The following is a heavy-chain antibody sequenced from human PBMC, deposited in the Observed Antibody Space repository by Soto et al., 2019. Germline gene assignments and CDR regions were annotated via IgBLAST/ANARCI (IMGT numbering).Heavy chain of an antibody. CDR2: ISGSGGST. V-gene: IGHV3-23*01. D-gene: IGHD3-3*01. CDR3: AKDQGRRVPEWAFDI. J-gene: IGHJ3*02. CDR1: GFTFSSYA. Sequence: PGGSLRLSCAASGFTFSSYAMSWVRQAPGKGLEWVSAISGSGGSTYYADSVKGRFTISRDNSKNTLYLQLNSLRAEDTAAYYCAKDQGRRVPEWAFDIWGQGTMVTVSS.